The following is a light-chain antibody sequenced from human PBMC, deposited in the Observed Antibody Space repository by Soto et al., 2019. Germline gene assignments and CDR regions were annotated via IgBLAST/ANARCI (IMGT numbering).Light chain of an antibody. Sequence: QTVVTQEPSFSVSPGGKVTLTCGLSSGSVSTSYYPSWYQQTPGQAPRKLIYSTNTRSSGVPDRFSGSILGNKAALTITGAQADDESDYYCVLYMGSGISVFGGGTKLTVL. CDR2: STN. CDR1: SGSVSTSYY. V-gene: IGLV8-61*01. CDR3: VLYMGSGISV. J-gene: IGLJ2*01.